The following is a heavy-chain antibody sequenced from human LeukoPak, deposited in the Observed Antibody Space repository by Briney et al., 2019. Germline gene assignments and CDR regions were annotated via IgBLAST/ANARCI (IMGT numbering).Heavy chain of an antibody. D-gene: IGHD1-26*01. J-gene: IGHJ4*02. Sequence: PSETLSLTCTVSGGSISSYYWSWIRQPPGKGLEWIGYIYYSGSTNYNPSLKSRVTISVDTSKNQFSPQLSSVTAADTAVYYCARRTGGKTYYFDYWGQGTLVTVSS. V-gene: IGHV4-59*08. CDR2: IYYSGST. CDR3: ARRTGGKTYYFDY. CDR1: GGSISSYY.